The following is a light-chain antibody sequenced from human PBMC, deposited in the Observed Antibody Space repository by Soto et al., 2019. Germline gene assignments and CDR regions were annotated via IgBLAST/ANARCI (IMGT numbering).Light chain of an antibody. CDR2: AAS. CDR3: QQSYSTPRI. Sequence: DIQMTQSPSSLSASVGDRVSITCRASQTIITYLNWYQQKPGKAPKLLISAASNLQSGVPSRFSGSGSETEFTLTISSVQPEDFATYYCQQSYSTPRIFGQGTKLEIK. V-gene: IGKV1-39*01. CDR1: QTIITY. J-gene: IGKJ2*01.